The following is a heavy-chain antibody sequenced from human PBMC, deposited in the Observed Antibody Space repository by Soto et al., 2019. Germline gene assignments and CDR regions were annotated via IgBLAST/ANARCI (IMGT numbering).Heavy chain of an antibody. CDR2: IYSLVSS. CDR1: GDSVSRGHYY. Sequence: PSETLSLTCTVSGDSVSRGHYYWTWIRQPPGKGLEWIGYIYSLVSSDYNPSLKSRVTISLEPSKNQFSLKLSSVTAADTAVYYCARDLDAYNPPVDYWGQGTLVTASS. CDR3: ARDLDAYNPPVDY. V-gene: IGHV4-61*01. D-gene: IGHD1-1*01. J-gene: IGHJ4*02.